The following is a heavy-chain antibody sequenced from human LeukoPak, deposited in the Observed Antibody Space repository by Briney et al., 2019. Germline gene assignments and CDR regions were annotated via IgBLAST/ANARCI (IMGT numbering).Heavy chain of an antibody. CDR1: GFTFSSYE. D-gene: IGHD6-13*01. V-gene: IGHV3-48*03. CDR3: ARGDSSSWS. Sequence: PGGSLRLSCAASGFTFSSYEMNWVRQAPGKGLEWVSCISGSGRTIYYADSVKGRFTISRDNAKNSLYLQMNSLRAEDTAVYYCARGDSSSWSWGRGTLVTVSS. J-gene: IGHJ5*02. CDR2: ISGSGRTI.